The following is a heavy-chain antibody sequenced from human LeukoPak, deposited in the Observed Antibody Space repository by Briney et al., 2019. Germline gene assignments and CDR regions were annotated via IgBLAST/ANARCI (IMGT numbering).Heavy chain of an antibody. CDR1: GFTVSTSY. V-gene: IGHV3-53*01. D-gene: IGHD3-22*01. J-gene: IGHJ4*02. CDR2: IYRDDTT. Sequence: PGGSPRLSCAASGFTVSTSYMSWVRQAPGKGLEWVSVIYRDDTTYYADSVKGRFTISRDNSKNTLYLQMSSLRAEDTAVYYCARAAYDSGSYIVNHDYWGQGSLVTVSS. CDR3: ARAAYDSGSYIVNHDY.